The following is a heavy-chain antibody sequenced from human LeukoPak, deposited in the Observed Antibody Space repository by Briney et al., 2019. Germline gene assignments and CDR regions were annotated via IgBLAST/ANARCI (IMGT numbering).Heavy chain of an antibody. CDR1: GGSVNSGNYY. J-gene: IGHJ4*02. Sequence: SETLSLTCTVSGGSVNSGNYYWTWIRQPAGKRLEWIGRIYTSGSTNYNPSLKSRVTISIDASKNQFSLNVISATAADTAVYYCTRSLPHFDHWGQGTLVAVSS. CDR3: TRSLPHFDH. V-gene: IGHV4-61*02. CDR2: IYTSGST.